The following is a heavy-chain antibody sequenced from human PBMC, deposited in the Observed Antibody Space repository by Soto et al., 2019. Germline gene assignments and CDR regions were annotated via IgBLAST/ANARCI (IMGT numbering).Heavy chain of an antibody. Sequence: SETLSLTWTVSGGSIISLYWSWIRQPPGKGLEWIGFIYYSGSTNYNPSLKSRVTISVDTSKNQFSLRVSSVTAADTAVYYCARDQNGSPHFDYWGQGTLVTVSS. J-gene: IGHJ4*02. CDR2: IYYSGST. CDR1: GGSIISLY. CDR3: ARDQNGSPHFDY. D-gene: IGHD1-26*01. V-gene: IGHV4-59*11.